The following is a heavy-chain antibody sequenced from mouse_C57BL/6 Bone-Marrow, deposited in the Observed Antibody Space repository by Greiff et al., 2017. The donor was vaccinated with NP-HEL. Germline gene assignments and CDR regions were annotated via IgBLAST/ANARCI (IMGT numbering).Heavy chain of an antibody. J-gene: IGHJ4*01. V-gene: IGHV5-6*01. CDR3: ARHSPYYYGSSPYAMDY. CDR1: GFTFSSYG. D-gene: IGHD1-1*01. CDR2: ISSGGSYT. Sequence: EVKLMESGGDLVKPGGSLKLSCAASGFTFSSYGMSWVRQTPDKRLEWVATISSGGSYTYYPDSVKGRFTIARDNAKNTLYLQMSSLKSEDTAMYYCARHSPYYYGSSPYAMDYWGQGTSVTVSS.